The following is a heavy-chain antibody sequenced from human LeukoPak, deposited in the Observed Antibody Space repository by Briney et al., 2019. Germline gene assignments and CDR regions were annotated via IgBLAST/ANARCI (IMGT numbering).Heavy chain of an antibody. V-gene: IGHV1-2*02. Sequence: ASVNVSCKASGYTFTGYYMHWLRQAPGQGLEWMGWINPNSGGTNYAQKFQGRVTMTRDTSISTAYMELSRLRSDDTAVYYCARDSLTYCSSTSCQIPFDYWGQGTLVTVSS. CDR3: ARDSLTYCSSTSCQIPFDY. J-gene: IGHJ4*02. CDR2: INPNSGGT. D-gene: IGHD2-2*01. CDR1: GYTFTGYY.